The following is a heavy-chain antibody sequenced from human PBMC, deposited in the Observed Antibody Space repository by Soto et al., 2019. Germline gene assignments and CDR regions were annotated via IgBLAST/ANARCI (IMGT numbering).Heavy chain of an antibody. CDR1: GGSSSSSNW. J-gene: IGHJ6*02. V-gene: IGHV4-4*02. Sequence: SDTLSLTSAVSGGSSSSSNWWSCVRQPRGKGLEWIGEIYHSASTNYNPSLKSRVTISVDKSKNQFSLKLSSVTAAHTAVYYCEXDRGPRGFEHYYYDMDVWGQGTTVTVSS. CDR2: IYHSAST. CDR3: EXDRGPRGFEHYYYDMDV.